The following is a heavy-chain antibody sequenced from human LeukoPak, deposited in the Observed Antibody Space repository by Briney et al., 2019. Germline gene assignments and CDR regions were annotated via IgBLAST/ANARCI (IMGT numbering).Heavy chain of an antibody. CDR1: GYTFTSYG. D-gene: IGHD2-8*01. V-gene: IGHV1-18*01. Sequence: ASVKVSCKASGYTFTSYGISWVRQAPGQGLEWMGWISAYNGNTNYAQKLQGRVTMTTDTSTSTAYMELRSLRSDDTAVYYCARVSNVLMVYGSRGINWFDPWGQGTLVTVSS. J-gene: IGHJ5*02. CDR3: ARVSNVLMVYGSRGINWFDP. CDR2: ISAYNGNT.